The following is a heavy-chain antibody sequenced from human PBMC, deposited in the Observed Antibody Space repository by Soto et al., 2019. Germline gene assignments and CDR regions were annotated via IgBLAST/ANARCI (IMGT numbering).Heavy chain of an antibody. CDR2: MNPYSANT. J-gene: IGHJ4*02. D-gene: IGHD1-26*01. V-gene: IGHV1-8*01. CDR1: GYTFTSYD. Sequence: QVQLVQSGAEVKKPGASVKVSCKASGYTFTSYDIHWVRQATGQGLEWMGWMNPYSANTGYAQTFQGRVTMTRDTSISTAYIELSSLRSEDTADFYCARVFTVRRGSGSDYWGQGTLVTVSS. CDR3: ARVFTVRRGSGSDY.